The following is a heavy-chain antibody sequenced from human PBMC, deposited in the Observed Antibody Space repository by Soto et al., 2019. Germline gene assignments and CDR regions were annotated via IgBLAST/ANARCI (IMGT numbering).Heavy chain of an antibody. V-gene: IGHV3-11*01. CDR2: MSDNGANT. J-gene: IGHJ3*02. D-gene: IGHD1-1*01. Sequence: SGFTSRCYYISYILHSRVQVLQLVSYMSDNGANTYYADSVKGRFTISRDNAKNSVYLQMNSVRAEDTAVYYCAYQLWAFDIWGQGTMVTVSS. CDR1: GFTSRCYY. CDR3: AYQLWAFDI.